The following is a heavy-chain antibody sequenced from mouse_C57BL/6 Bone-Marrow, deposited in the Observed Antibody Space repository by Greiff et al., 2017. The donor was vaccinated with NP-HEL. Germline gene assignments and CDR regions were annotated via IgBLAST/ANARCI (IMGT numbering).Heavy chain of an antibody. Sequence: EVQLVESGGGLVKPGGSLKLSCAASGFTFSSYAMSWVRQTPEKRLEWVATISDGGSYTYYPDNVKGRFTISRDNAKNNLYLQMSHLKSEDTAMYYCARDYDGYYAAWFAYWGQGTLVTVSA. CDR1: GFTFSSYA. CDR3: ARDYDGYYAAWFAY. J-gene: IGHJ3*01. D-gene: IGHD2-3*01. V-gene: IGHV5-4*01. CDR2: ISDGGSYT.